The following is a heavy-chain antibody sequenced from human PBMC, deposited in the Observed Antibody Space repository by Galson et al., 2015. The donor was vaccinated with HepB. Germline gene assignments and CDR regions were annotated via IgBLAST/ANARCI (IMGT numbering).Heavy chain of an antibody. CDR1: GGTFSSYA. CDR3: AREEPLVGATDY. D-gene: IGHD1-26*01. Sequence: SVKVSCKASGGTFSSYAISRVRQAPGQGLEWMGRIIPILGIANYAQKFQGRVTITADKSTSTAYMELSSLRSEDTAVYYCAREEPLVGATDYWGQGTLVTVSS. CDR2: IIPILGIA. V-gene: IGHV1-69*04. J-gene: IGHJ4*02.